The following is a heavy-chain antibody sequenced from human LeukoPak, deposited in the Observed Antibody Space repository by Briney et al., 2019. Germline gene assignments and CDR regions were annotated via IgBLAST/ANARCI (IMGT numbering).Heavy chain of an antibody. Sequence: GGSLRLSWAASGFTFDDYGMSWVRQAPGKVLEWVSGINWNGGSTGYEESVKGRFTISRDNAKNSLYLQMNSLRAEDTALYYCARDRDYGDNSLVYWGQGTLVTVSS. CDR3: ARDRDYGDNSLVY. CDR2: INWNGGST. J-gene: IGHJ4*02. V-gene: IGHV3-20*04. CDR1: GFTFDDYG. D-gene: IGHD4-17*01.